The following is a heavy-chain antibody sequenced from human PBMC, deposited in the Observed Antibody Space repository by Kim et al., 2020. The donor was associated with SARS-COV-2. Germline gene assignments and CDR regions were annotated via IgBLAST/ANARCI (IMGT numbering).Heavy chain of an antibody. Sequence: GGSLRLSCAASGFTVSSNYMSWVRQAPGKGLEWVSVIYSGGSTYYADSVKGRFTISRHNSKNTLYLQMNSLRAEDTAVYYCARGPYCSGGSCLHLFDYWGQGTLVTVSS. J-gene: IGHJ4*02. CDR2: IYSGGST. CDR1: GFTVSSNY. D-gene: IGHD2-15*01. CDR3: ARGPYCSGGSCLHLFDY. V-gene: IGHV3-53*04.